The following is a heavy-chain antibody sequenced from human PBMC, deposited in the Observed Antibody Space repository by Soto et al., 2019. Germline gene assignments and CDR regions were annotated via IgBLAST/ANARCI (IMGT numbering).Heavy chain of an antibody. J-gene: IGHJ4*02. V-gene: IGHV3-30*04. CDR3: ARELERVFDY. Sequence: QVQLVESGGGVVQPGRSLRLSCAASGFTFSSYAMHWVRQAPGKGLEWVAVIAYDGRNKYYADSVTGRFTISRDNSKNTLYLQMNSLRIEDTAVYYCARELERVFDYWGQGTLVTVSS. D-gene: IGHD1-1*01. CDR2: IAYDGRNK. CDR1: GFTFSSYA.